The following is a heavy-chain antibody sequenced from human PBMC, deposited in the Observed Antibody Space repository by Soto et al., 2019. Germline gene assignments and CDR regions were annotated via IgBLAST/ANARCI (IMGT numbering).Heavy chain of an antibody. CDR2: INPSGGST. V-gene: IGHV1-46*01. J-gene: IGHJ4*02. D-gene: IGHD3-22*01. CDR3: ARGDYYDSSGYSKSDFDY. Sequence: ASVQVSCKASGYTFTSYYMRWVRQAPGQGVEWMGIINPSGGSTSYAQKFQGRVTMTRDTSTSTVYMELSSLSSEDTAVYYCARGDYYDSSGYSKSDFDYWGQGTLVTVSS. CDR1: GYTFTSYY.